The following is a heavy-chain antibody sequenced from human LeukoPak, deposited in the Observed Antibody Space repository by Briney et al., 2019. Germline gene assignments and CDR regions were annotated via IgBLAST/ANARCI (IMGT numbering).Heavy chain of an antibody. J-gene: IGHJ4*02. CDR1: GGSFSGYY. CDR2: INHSGST. V-gene: IGHV4-34*01. D-gene: IGHD3-16*02. CDR3: ARGIPGRSIDY. Sequence: SETLSLTCVVYGGSFSGYYWSWIRQPPGKGLEWIGEINHSGSTNYNPSLKSRVTISVDTSKNQFSLKLSSVTAADTAVYYCARGIPGRSIDYWGQGTLVTVSS.